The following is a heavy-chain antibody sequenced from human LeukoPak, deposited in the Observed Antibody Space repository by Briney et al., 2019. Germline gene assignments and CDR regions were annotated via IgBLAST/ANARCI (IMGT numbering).Heavy chain of an antibody. Sequence: GGSLRLSCAASGFTFDDYAMHWVRQAPGKGLEWVSGISWNSGSIGYADSVKGRFTISRDNAKNSLYLQMNSLRAEDTALYYCAKDYYDSSALDYWGQGTLVTVSS. CDR3: AKDYYDSSALDY. CDR2: ISWNSGSI. J-gene: IGHJ4*02. V-gene: IGHV3-9*01. CDR1: GFTFDDYA. D-gene: IGHD3-22*01.